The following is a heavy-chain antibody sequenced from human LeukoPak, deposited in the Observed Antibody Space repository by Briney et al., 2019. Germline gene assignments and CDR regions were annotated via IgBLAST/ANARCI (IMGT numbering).Heavy chain of an antibody. V-gene: IGHV3-48*03. CDR2: ISSSGSTI. Sequence: GGSLRLSCAASGFTFSSYGMNWVRQAPGKGLEWVSYISSSGSTIYYADSVKGRFTISRDNAKNSLYLQMNSLRAEDTAVYYCARMPTENYDSSGYCDYWGQGTLVTVSS. CDR1: GFTFSSYG. J-gene: IGHJ4*02. D-gene: IGHD3-22*01. CDR3: ARMPTENYDSSGYCDY.